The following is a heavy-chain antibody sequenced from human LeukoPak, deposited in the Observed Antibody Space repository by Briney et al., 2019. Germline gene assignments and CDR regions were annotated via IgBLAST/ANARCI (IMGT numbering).Heavy chain of an antibody. CDR3: ARGGSPPEALGDVFEI. CDR1: EFTFNTFW. CDR2: INSDGSGT. Sequence: GGSLRLSCAASEFTFNTFWMHWVRQVPGEGLLWVSRINSDGSGTSYADSVKGRFTIYRDNAKNTLYLQMNSLRAEDTSVYYCARGGSPPEALGDVFEIWGPGTMVTVSS. J-gene: IGHJ3*02. V-gene: IGHV3-74*01. D-gene: IGHD1-26*01.